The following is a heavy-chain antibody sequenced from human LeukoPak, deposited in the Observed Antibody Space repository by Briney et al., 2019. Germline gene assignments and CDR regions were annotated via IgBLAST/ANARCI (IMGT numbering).Heavy chain of an antibody. D-gene: IGHD6-13*01. J-gene: IGHJ4*02. CDR3: ARSRGVLVLWDY. CDR2: IYHSGST. V-gene: IGHV4-28*01. Sequence: SETLSLTCAVSGYSISSSNWWGWMRQPPGKGLEWIGYIYHSGSTYYNPSLKSRVTMSVDTSKNQFSLKLSSVTAVDTAVYYCARSRGVLVLWDYWGQGTLVTVSS. CDR1: GYSISSSNW.